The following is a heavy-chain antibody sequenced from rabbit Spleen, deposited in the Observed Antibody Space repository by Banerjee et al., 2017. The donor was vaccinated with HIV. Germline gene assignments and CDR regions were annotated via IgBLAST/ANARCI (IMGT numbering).Heavy chain of an antibody. CDR1: GFDFSSFY. V-gene: IGHV1S7*01. Sequence: QLKETGGGLVQPGGSLTLSCRASGFDFSSFYMSWVRQAPGKGLEWIGYIDPVFGSTYYASWVNGRFTISSHNAQNTLYLQLNSLTAADTATYFCARDTGSSFSSYGMDLWGPGTLVTVS. CDR3: ARDTGSSFSSYGMDL. CDR2: IDPVFGST. D-gene: IGHD8-1*01. J-gene: IGHJ6*01.